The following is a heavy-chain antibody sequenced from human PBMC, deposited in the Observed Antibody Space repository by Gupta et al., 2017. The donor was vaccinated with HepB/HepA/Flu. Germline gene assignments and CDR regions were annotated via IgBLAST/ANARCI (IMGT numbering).Heavy chain of an antibody. CDR3: ATIEGVIGTT. D-gene: IGHD1-14*01. Sequence: QVHLVQPVAEVKKPGASMKLACTASGNTFTNYYVHWIRQVPGQGPEWMGRINPNNGDTVYEHNCQGRVTMTTDTTITTAYLDLSRLSLDDTAIYYCATIEGVIGTTWGQGARGTISS. J-gene: IGHJ4*02. V-gene: IGHV1-2*06. CDR1: GNTFTNYY. CDR2: INPNNGDT.